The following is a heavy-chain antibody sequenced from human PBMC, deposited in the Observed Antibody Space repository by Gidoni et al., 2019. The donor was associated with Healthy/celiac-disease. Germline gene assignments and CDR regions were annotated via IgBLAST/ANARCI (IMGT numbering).Heavy chain of an antibody. CDR1: GSTFSDYY. CDR2: ISSSGSTI. Sequence: QVQLVESGGGLVKPGGSLRLSCAASGSTFSDYYMSWIRQAPGKGLEWVSYISSSGSTIYYADSVKRRFTSSRDNAKNSLYLQMNSLRAEDTAVYYCARDYDFWSGYYTFDYWGQGTLVTVSS. D-gene: IGHD3-3*01. J-gene: IGHJ4*02. CDR3: ARDYDFWSGYYTFDY. V-gene: IGHV3-11*01.